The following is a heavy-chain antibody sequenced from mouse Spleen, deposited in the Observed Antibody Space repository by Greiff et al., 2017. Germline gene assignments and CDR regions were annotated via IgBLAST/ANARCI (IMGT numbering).Heavy chain of an antibody. CDR1: GDSITSGY. CDR2: ISYSGST. V-gene: IGHV3-8*02. Sequence: EVQVVESGPSLVKPSQTLSLTCSVTGDSITSGYWNWIRKFPGNKLEYMGYISYSGSTYYNPSLKSRISITRDTSKNQYYLQLNSVTTEDTATYYCARSGGSSYDYAMDYWGQGTSVTVSS. D-gene: IGHD1-1*01. CDR3: ARSGGSSYDYAMDY. J-gene: IGHJ4*01.